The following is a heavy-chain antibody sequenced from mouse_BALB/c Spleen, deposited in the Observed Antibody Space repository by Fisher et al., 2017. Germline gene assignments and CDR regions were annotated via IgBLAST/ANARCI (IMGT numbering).Heavy chain of an antibody. Sequence: KFKGKATLTVDKSSSTAYMELRSLTSEDSAVYYCARDYYGPSGVYYYAMDYWGQGTSVTVSS. J-gene: IGHJ4*01. CDR3: ARDYYGPSGVYYYAMDY. D-gene: IGHD1-2*01. V-gene: IGHV1-26*01.